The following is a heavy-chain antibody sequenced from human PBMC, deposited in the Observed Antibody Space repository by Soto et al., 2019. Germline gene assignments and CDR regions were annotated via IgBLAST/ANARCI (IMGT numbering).Heavy chain of an antibody. J-gene: IGHJ4*02. D-gene: IGHD4-17*01. V-gene: IGHV3-30*18. CDR1: GFTFSSYG. CDR2: ISYDGSNK. CDR3: AKGDDYGDYAFDY. Sequence: QVQLVESGGGVVQPGRSLRLSCAASGFTFSSYGMHWVRQAPGKGLEWVAVISYDGSNKYYADSVKGRFTISRDNSKNTLYLQMNSLRAEDTAVYYCAKGDDYGDYAFDYWGQGTVVTVSS.